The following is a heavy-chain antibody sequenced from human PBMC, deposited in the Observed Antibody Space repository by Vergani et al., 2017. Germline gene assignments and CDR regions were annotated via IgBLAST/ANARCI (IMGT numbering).Heavy chain of an antibody. J-gene: IGHJ6*02. CDR1: GYSLSDHY. D-gene: IGHD6-25*01. V-gene: IGHV1-2*02. CDR3: ASSRSGYYYYGMDV. Sequence: QVQLVQSGAEVRKPGASVKVSCKASGYSLSDHYIHWVRQAPGQGFEWMGRLDPHTGDTKYAEKFQGRAILTRDRSISTAYMELSSLRSEDTAVYYCASSRSGYYYYGMDVWGQGTTVTVSS. CDR2: LDPHTGDT.